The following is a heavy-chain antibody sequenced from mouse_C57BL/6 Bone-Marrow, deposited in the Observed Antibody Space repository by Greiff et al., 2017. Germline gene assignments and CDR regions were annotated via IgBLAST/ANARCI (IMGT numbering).Heavy chain of an antibody. V-gene: IGHV1-15*01. CDR2: IDPETGGT. Sequence: VQLQQSGAELVRPGASVTLSCKASGYTFTDYEMHWVKQTPVHGLEWIGAIDPETGGTAYNQKFKGKAILTADKSSSTAFMELRSLTSEDSAVYYCTVWDAMDYWGQGTSVTVSS. CDR3: TVWDAMDY. D-gene: IGHD2-10*02. CDR1: GYTFTDYE. J-gene: IGHJ4*01.